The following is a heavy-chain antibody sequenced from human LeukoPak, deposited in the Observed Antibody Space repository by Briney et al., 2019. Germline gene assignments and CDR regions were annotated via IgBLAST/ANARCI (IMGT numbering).Heavy chain of an antibody. CDR3: AKNPKDLVYYYDSSGYSNYFDY. CDR2: ISGSGGST. V-gene: IGHV3-23*01. J-gene: IGHJ4*02. Sequence: GGSLRLSCAASGFTFSSYAMSWVRQAPGKGLEWVSAISGSGGSTYYADSVKGRFTISRDNPKNTLYLQMNSLRAEDTAVYYCAKNPKDLVYYYDSSGYSNYFDYWGQGTLVTVSS. CDR1: GFTFSSYA. D-gene: IGHD3-22*01.